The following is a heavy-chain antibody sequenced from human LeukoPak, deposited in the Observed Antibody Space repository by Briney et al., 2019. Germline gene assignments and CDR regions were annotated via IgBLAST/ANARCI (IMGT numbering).Heavy chain of an antibody. CDR1: GFTFDDYG. CDR2: INWNGGST. J-gene: IGHJ6*03. V-gene: IGHV3-20*04. Sequence: GGSLRLSCAASGFTFDDYGMSWVRQAPGKGLEWVSGINWNGGSTGYADSVKGRFTISRDNAKNSLYLQMNSLRAEDTALYYCARFGNSGYDFGYYYYYMDVWGKGTTVTVSS. CDR3: ARFGNSGYDFGYYYYYMDV. D-gene: IGHD5-12*01.